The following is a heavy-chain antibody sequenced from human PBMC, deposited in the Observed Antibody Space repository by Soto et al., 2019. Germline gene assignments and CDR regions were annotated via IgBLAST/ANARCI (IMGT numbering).Heavy chain of an antibody. D-gene: IGHD4-17*01. V-gene: IGHV3-74*01. CDR2: IKDDEITT. Sequence: EVQLVESGENLVQPGGSLRLSCAASGFTFSNYWIHWVRQAPGKGLVWVSRIKDDEITTNYADSVKGRFTISRDNAKNTVFLQMHSLRAEDTALYYCARGLYGAYGQDFWGQGILVTVSS. CDR1: GFTFSNYW. CDR3: ARGLYGAYGQDF. J-gene: IGHJ4*02.